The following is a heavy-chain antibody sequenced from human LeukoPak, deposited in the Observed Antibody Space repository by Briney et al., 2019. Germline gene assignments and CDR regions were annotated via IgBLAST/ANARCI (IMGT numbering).Heavy chain of an antibody. J-gene: IGHJ5*02. V-gene: IGHV4-59*01. Sequence: SETLSLTCAVYGGSFSGYYWSWIRQPPGKGLEWIGYIYYSGSTNYNPSLKSRVTISVDTSKNQFSLKLSPVTAADTAVYYCARMPDYGDYVGLDPWGQGTLVTVSS. CDR1: GGSFSGYY. D-gene: IGHD4-17*01. CDR3: ARMPDYGDYVGLDP. CDR2: IYYSGST.